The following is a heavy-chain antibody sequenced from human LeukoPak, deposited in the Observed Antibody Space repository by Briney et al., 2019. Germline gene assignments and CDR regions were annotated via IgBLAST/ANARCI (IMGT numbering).Heavy chain of an antibody. CDR3: AIRGYRGYYFDY. V-gene: IGHV1-24*01. CDR2: FDPEDGET. Sequence: ASVKVSCKVSGSTVTELSMHWLRRAPGKGLGWRGGFDPEDGETIYAQKFQGRVTMTEDTSTDTAYMELSSLRSEDTAVYYCAIRGYRGYYFDYWGQGTLVTVSS. CDR1: GSTVTELS. D-gene: IGHD1-1*01. J-gene: IGHJ4*02.